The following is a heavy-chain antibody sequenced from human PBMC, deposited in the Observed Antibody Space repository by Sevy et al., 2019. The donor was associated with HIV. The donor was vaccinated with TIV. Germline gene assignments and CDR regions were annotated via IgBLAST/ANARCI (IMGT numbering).Heavy chain of an antibody. D-gene: IGHD2-21*01. J-gene: IGHJ6*02. CDR1: GFPFNDHA. V-gene: IGHV3-9*01. CDR2: ISWNSRNI. CDR3: AKDINRGCDGVNCYSYYYYFYGLDV. Sequence: GGSLRLSCAASGFPFNDHAMHWVRQVPGKGLEWVPGISWNSRNIGYGESVKGRFTISRDKARHFLYLEMNSLRPEDTAFYYCAKDINRGCDGVNCYSYYYYFYGLDVWGQGTTVTVSS.